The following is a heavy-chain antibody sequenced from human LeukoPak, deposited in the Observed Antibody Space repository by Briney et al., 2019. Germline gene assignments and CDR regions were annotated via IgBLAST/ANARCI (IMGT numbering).Heavy chain of an antibody. CDR2: ISGSGGST. CDR1: GFTFSSYA. CDR3: ARDYCSSTSCYPDY. D-gene: IGHD2-2*01. V-gene: IGHV3-23*01. Sequence: GGSLRLSCAASGFTFSSYAMSWVRQAPGKGLEWVSAISGSGGSTYYADSVKGRFTISRDNAKNTLYLQMNSLRAEDTAVYYCARDYCSSTSCYPDYWGQGTLVTVSS. J-gene: IGHJ4*02.